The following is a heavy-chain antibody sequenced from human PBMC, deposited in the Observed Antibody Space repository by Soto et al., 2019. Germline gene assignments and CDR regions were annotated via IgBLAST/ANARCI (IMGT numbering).Heavy chain of an antibody. V-gene: IGHV4-31*03. Sequence: QVQLQESGPGLVKPSQTLSLTCTVSGGSISSGGYYWSWIRQHPGKGLEWIGYIYYSGSTYYNPSLKRRVTISVDTSKNQFSLKLSSVTAADTAVYCCARDRQDILTEAGWFDPWGQGTLVTVSS. CDR1: GGSISSGGYY. J-gene: IGHJ5*02. CDR3: ARDRQDILTEAGWFDP. CDR2: IYYSGST. D-gene: IGHD3-9*01.